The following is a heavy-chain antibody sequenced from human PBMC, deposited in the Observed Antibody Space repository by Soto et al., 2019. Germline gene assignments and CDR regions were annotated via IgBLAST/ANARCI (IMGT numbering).Heavy chain of an antibody. CDR2: IYHSGST. CDR1: GGSISSGGYS. Sequence: QLQLQESGSGLVKPSQTLSLTCAVSGGSISSGGYSWSWIRQPPGKGLVWIGYIYHSGSTYYNPSLKSRVTITVDMSKKQFSLKLSSVTAADTAVYYCARNYQVPAASPNGTDYWGQGTLVTVSS. CDR3: ARNYQVPAASPNGTDY. J-gene: IGHJ4*02. D-gene: IGHD2-2*01. V-gene: IGHV4-30-2*01.